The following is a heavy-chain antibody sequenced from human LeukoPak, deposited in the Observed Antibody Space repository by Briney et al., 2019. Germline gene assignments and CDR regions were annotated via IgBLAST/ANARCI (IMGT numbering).Heavy chain of an antibody. CDR3: AREGRYYDGPNYFDY. CDR2: IIPILGIA. J-gene: IGHJ4*02. D-gene: IGHD3-22*01. Sequence: SVTVSCKASGGTFSSYAIRWVRQAPGQGLEWMGRIIPILGIANYAQKFQGRVTITADKSTSTAYMELSSLRSEDTAVYYCAREGRYYDGPNYFDYWGQGTLVTVSS. CDR1: GGTFSSYA. V-gene: IGHV1-69*04.